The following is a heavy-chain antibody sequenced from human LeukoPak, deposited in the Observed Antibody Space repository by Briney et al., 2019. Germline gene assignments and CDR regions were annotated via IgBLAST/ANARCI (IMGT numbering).Heavy chain of an antibody. D-gene: IGHD2-2*01. V-gene: IGHV1-69*05. CDR1: GGTFSSYA. CDR2: IIPIFGTA. Sequence: SVKVSCKVSGGTFSSYAISWVRQAPGQGLEWMGGIIPIFGTANYAQKFQGRVTITTDESTSTAYMELSSLRSEDTAVYYCARGPTFPAAMSGWFDPWGQGTLVTVSS. CDR3: ARGPTFPAAMSGWFDP. J-gene: IGHJ5*02.